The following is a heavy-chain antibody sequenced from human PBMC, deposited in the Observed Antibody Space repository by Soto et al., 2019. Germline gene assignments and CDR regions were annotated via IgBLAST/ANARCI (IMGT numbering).Heavy chain of an antibody. CDR3: TKSSGGSSSVGMDY. V-gene: IGHV3-30*04. J-gene: IGHJ4*02. CDR2: ITRDGYNK. Sequence: QVQLVESGGGVVQPGRSLRLSCAVSGFIFKNYALNWVRHAPGKGREWVASITRDGYNKYYADSVKGRFTISRDNSKNTLSLQMTALRVEDSSVYYCTKSSGGSSSVGMDYWGPGTLVTVSS. CDR1: GFIFKNYA. D-gene: IGHD6-6*01.